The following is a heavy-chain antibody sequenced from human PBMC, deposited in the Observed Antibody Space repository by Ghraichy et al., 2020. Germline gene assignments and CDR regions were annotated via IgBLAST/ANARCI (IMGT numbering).Heavy chain of an antibody. CDR3: ARGRAYYDILTGHDAFDI. CDR2: MNPNSGNT. V-gene: IGHV1-8*01. CDR1: GYTFTSYD. Sequence: ASVKVSCKASGYTFTSYDINWVRQATGQGLEWMGWMNPNSGNTGYAQKFQGRVTMTRNTSISTAYMELSSLRSEDTAVYYCARGRAYYDILTGHDAFDIWGQGTMVTVSS. J-gene: IGHJ3*02. D-gene: IGHD3-9*01.